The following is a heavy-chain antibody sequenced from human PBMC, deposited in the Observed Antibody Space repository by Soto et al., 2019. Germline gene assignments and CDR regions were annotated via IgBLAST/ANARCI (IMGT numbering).Heavy chain of an antibody. CDR3: ARDTPPIDV. D-gene: IGHD2-15*01. CDR1: GCTFTSYG. J-gene: IGHJ6*04. V-gene: IGHV1-18*01. CDR2: ISTHKSNT. Sequence: GXSVKVSCKASGCTFTSYGISWVRQAPGQGLDCTGCISTHKSNTHHATSXXARVTLTXXSSKRTAYTELSRLRSEDTAVYYCARDTPPIDVWAEGTTVTVSS.